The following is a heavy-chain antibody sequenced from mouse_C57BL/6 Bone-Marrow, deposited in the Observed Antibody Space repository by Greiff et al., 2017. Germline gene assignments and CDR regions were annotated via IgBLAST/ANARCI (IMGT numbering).Heavy chain of an antibody. CDR1: GFTFSDFY. Sequence: EVKVVESGGGLVQSGRSLRLSCATSGFTFSDFYMEWVRQAPGKGLEWIAASRNKANDYTTEYSAYVKGRFIVSSETFQCILYLQMNALRAEDTAIYYCARDAGGYAFDYWGQVTSVTVSS. D-gene: IGHD2-2*01. CDR3: ARDAGGYAFDY. V-gene: IGHV7-1*01. J-gene: IGHJ4*01. CDR2: SRNKANDYTT.